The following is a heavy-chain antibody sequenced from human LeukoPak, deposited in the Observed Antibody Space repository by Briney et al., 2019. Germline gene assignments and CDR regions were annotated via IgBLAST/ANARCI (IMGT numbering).Heavy chain of an antibody. CDR2: IYYSGST. CDR3: ARVWFGELLGATWFDP. CDR1: GGSISSYY. Sequence: PSETLSLTCTVSGGSISSYYWSWIRQPPGKGLEWIGYIYYSGSTNYNPSLKSRVTISVDTSKNQFSLKLSSVTAADTAVYYCARVWFGELLGATWFDPWGQGTLVTVSS. D-gene: IGHD3-10*01. J-gene: IGHJ5*02. V-gene: IGHV4-59*01.